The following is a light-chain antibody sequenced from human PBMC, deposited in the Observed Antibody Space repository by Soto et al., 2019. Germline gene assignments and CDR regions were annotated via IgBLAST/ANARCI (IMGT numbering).Light chain of an antibody. V-gene: IGKV1-5*01. CDR2: DAS. CDR1: EYIGYF. CDR3: QHYKSFPYT. J-gene: IGKJ2*01. Sequence: DIQMTQTPSTLSASVGDRVTITCRATEYIGYFLAWYQQAPGKAPQLLISDASKLQSGVPSRFSGSGAGTEFTLTIKSLQADDFATYYCQHYKSFPYTFGPGTKLDI.